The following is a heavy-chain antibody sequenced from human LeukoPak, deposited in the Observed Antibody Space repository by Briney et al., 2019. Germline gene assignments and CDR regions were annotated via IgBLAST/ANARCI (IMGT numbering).Heavy chain of an antibody. V-gene: IGHV4-39*01. Sequence: SETLSLTCTVSGGSISSSSYSWGWIRQPPGKGLECIGSIYYSGSTYYNPSLKSRVTISVDTSKNQFSLKLSSVTAADTAVYYCARRTSRFRFFDYWGQGTLVTVSS. CDR2: IYYSGST. CDR3: ARRTSRFRFFDY. D-gene: IGHD1-7*01. CDR1: GGSISSSSYS. J-gene: IGHJ4*02.